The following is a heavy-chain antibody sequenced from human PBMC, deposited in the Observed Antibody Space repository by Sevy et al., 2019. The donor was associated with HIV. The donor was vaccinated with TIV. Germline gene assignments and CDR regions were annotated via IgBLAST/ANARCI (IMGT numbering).Heavy chain of an antibody. CDR2: IYYTGTT. D-gene: IGHD4-17*01. Sequence: SETLSLTCTVSGDSVNSPNYYWTWIRQPPGKRLEWIGSIYYTGTTNFIPSLESRLTISIDASKNQFSLNLNSVIAADTAMYYCVRETAVTTMRAYDIWGQGTMVTVSS. J-gene: IGHJ3*02. V-gene: IGHV4-61*01. CDR1: GDSVNSPNYY. CDR3: VRETAVTTMRAYDI.